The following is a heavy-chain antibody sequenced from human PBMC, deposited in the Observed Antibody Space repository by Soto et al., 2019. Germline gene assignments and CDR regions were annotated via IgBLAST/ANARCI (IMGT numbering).Heavy chain of an antibody. D-gene: IGHD1-26*01. CDR3: ARHPRVTGRGVGFDP. J-gene: IGHJ5*02. CDR2: IFYSGSS. V-gene: IGHV4-39*01. Sequence: PSETLSLTCNVSGDSISSKTFFWDRIRQPPGKGLEWIGSIFYSGSSFYNPSLKSRVTLSVDTSKNQFSLKLSSVAAADTAVYYCARHPRVTGRGVGFDPWGQGTLVTVSS. CDR1: GDSISSKTFF.